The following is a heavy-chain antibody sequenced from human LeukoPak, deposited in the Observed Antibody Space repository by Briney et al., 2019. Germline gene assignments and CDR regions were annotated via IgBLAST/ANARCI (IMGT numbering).Heavy chain of an antibody. CDR3: ARGVNYYGSGSYFNFDY. D-gene: IGHD3-10*01. CDR2: IYYSGST. J-gene: IGHJ4*02. CDR1: GYSISSGYY. V-gene: IGHV4-61*01. Sequence: SETLSLTCTVSGYSISSGYYWGWIRQPPGKGLEWIGYIYYSGSTNYNPSLKSRVTISVDTSKNQFSLKLSSVTAADTAVYYCARGVNYYGSGSYFNFDYWGQGTLVTVSS.